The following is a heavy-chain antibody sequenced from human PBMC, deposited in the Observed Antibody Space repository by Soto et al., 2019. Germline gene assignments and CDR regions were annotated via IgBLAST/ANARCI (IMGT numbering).Heavy chain of an antibody. CDR1: GFSLITSGVG. Sequence: GSGPTLVNPTQTLTLTCSFSGFSLITSGVGVGWIRQPPGKALEWLALIYWDDDKGYSTSLKSRLTTTKDTSRNQVVLTMTNMDPADTATYYCAHTMAPRIFDYWGQGTLVTVSS. J-gene: IGHJ4*02. CDR2: IYWDDDK. V-gene: IGHV2-5*02. CDR3: AHTMAPRIFDY.